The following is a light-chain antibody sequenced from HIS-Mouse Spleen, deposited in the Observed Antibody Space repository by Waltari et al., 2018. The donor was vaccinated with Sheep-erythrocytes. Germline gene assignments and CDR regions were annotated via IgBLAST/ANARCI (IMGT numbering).Light chain of an antibody. CDR3: QQSYSTPQFT. V-gene: IGKV1-39*01. CDR2: AAS. CDR1: QSISSY. J-gene: IGKJ3*01. Sequence: DIQMTQSPSSVSASVGDRVTITCRASQSISSYLNWYQQKPGKAPKLLIYAASSLQIGVPSRFSGSGSGTDFTLTISSLQPEDFATYYCQQSYSTPQFTFGPGTKVDIK.